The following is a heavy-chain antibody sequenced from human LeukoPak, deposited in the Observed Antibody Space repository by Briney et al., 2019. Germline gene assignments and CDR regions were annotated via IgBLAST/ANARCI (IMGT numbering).Heavy chain of an antibody. D-gene: IGHD3-3*01. CDR1: GFTFDDYA. CDR2: ISGDGGST. Sequence: GGSLRLYCAASGFTFDDYAMLWVRQAPGKGLEWVSLISGDGGSTYYADSVKGRFTISRDNSKNSLYLQMNSLRTEDTALYYCAEEDRGRFFGYGMDVWGQGTTVTVSS. CDR3: AEEDRGRFFGYGMDV. V-gene: IGHV3-43*02. J-gene: IGHJ6*02.